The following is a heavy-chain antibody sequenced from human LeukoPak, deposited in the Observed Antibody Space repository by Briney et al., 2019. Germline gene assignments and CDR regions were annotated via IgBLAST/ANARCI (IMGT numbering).Heavy chain of an antibody. D-gene: IGHD2-8*01. J-gene: IGHJ4*02. CDR2: ISGGGSHS. V-gene: IGHV3-23*01. CDR1: GFTFPSYA. CDR3: ARGSAWACHGVRCYPLDN. Sequence: PGGSLRLSCTASGFTFPSYAMSWVRQAPGRGLEWIAAISGGGSHSWNADSVKGRFTISSDNSRDTLYLQMNSLRVDDTAVYYCARGSAWACHGVRCYPLDNWGQGALVTVSS.